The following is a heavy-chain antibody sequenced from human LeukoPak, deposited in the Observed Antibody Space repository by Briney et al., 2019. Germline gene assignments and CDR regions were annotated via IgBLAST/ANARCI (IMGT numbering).Heavy chain of an antibody. J-gene: IGHJ3*02. CDR3: ARGEARDGYNSDAFDI. V-gene: IGHV4-39*07. D-gene: IGHD5-24*01. Sequence: SETLSLTCTVSGGSISSSSYYWGWIRQPPGKGLEWIGSIYYSGSTYYNPSLKSRVTISVDTSKNQFSLKLSSVTAADTAVYYCARGEARDGYNSDAFDIWGQGTMVTVSS. CDR2: IYYSGST. CDR1: GGSISSSSYY.